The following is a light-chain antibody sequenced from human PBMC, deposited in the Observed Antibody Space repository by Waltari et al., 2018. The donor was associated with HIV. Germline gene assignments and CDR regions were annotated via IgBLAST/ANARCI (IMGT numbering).Light chain of an antibody. J-gene: IGLJ2*01. CDR3: SSYTSSSTLLV. V-gene: IGLV2-14*01. CDR1: RSDVGGYNY. CDR2: EVS. Sequence: QSALTQPASVSGSPGQSITISCTGTRSDVGGYNYVPWYQQHPGKAPKLMIYEVSNRPSGVSNRFSGSKSGNTASLTISGLQAEDEADYYCSSYTSSSTLLVFGGGTKLTVL.